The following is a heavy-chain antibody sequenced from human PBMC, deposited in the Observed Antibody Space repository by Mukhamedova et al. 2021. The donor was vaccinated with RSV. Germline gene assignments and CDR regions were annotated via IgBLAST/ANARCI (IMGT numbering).Heavy chain of an antibody. J-gene: IGHJ4*02. V-gene: IGHV1-8*01. CDR2: MNPNSGDT. D-gene: IGHD3-9*01. Sequence: EWMGWMNPNSGDTGYVQKFKGRVTMTRDTSISTAYLELGSLTSEDTDVYYCTMLQLVTWSHFDYWCQGTLVTVSS. CDR3: TMLQLVTWSHFDY.